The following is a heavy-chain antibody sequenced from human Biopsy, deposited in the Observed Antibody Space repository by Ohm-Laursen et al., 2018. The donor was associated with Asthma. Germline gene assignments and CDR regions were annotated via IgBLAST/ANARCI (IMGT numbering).Heavy chain of an antibody. CDR1: GYILTDLS. CDR3: APDFPKDYVRYNFQF. Sequence: GASVKVSCKISGYILTDLSMHWVRQAPGQGLEWMGGHDHEEGGTVNARRFQGRVTMTEDTSTDTAYMELNSLSSDDTAVYYCAPDFPKDYVRYNFQFWGQGTLVTVSS. V-gene: IGHV1-24*01. D-gene: IGHD4-17*01. CDR2: HDHEEGGT. J-gene: IGHJ4*02.